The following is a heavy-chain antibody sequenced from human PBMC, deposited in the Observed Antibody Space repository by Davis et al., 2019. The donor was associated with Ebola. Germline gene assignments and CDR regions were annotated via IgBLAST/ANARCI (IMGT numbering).Heavy chain of an antibody. J-gene: IGHJ4*02. V-gene: IGHV1-69*05. Sequence: SVKVSCKASGGTFSSYAISWVRQAPGQGLEWMGGIIPIFGTANYAQKFQGRVTITRDTSASTAYMELSSLRSEDTAVYYCAREIAARPIDYWGQGTLVTVSS. CDR1: GGTFSSYA. CDR3: AREIAARPIDY. CDR2: IIPIFGTA. D-gene: IGHD6-6*01.